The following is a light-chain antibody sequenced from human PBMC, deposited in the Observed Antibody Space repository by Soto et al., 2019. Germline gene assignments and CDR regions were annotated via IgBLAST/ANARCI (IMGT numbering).Light chain of an antibody. J-gene: IGKJ1*01. V-gene: IGKV3-15*01. CDR1: QSVSSN. CDR3: QQYNNWPPWT. Sequence: IVVTQSPSTLSVSTGERANLSCRASQSVSSNLAWYQQKPGQAPRLLIYGASTRATGIPARFSGSGSGTEFTLTISSLQSEDFEVYYCQQYNNWPPWTFGQGTKVEI. CDR2: GAS.